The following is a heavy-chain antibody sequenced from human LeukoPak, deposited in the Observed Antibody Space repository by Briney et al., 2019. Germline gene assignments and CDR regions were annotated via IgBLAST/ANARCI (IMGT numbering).Heavy chain of an antibody. D-gene: IGHD2-15*01. CDR3: ARGSSGWWERDRFDY. J-gene: IGHJ4*02. Sequence: GGSLRLSCAASGFTFSSYWMSWVRQAPGKGLEWVANIKQDGSEKYYVDSVKGRFTISRDNAKNSLYLQMNSLRAEDTAVYYCARGSSGWWERDRFDYWGEATLVTVSS. V-gene: IGHV3-7*01. CDR1: GFTFSSYW. CDR2: IKQDGSEK.